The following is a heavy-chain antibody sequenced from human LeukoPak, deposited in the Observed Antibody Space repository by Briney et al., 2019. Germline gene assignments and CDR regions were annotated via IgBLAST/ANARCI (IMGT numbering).Heavy chain of an antibody. CDR1: GFIFTNYW. CDR3: ARGGGYGSFDY. D-gene: IGHD5-12*01. Sequence: GGSLRLSCAASGFIFTNYWMTWVRQAPGKGLEWVAHIKQDGNDKYYMDSVKGRFTISRDNAKNSLHLQMNSLTAEDTALYYCARGGGYGSFDYWGQGTLVTVSS. J-gene: IGHJ4*02. CDR2: IKQDGNDK. V-gene: IGHV3-7*01.